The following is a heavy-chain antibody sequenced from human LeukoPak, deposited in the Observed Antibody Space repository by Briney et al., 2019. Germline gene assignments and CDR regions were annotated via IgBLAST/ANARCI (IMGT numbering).Heavy chain of an antibody. J-gene: IGHJ4*02. D-gene: IGHD3-10*01. CDR3: ARRSVRGVIRY. Sequence: SETLSLTCTVSGVSISSTTYYWAWIRQPPGKGLEWIGSIYKTGSTNYSPSLKSRVTISVDTSKNQFSLKLSSVTAADTAVYYCARRSVRGVIRYWGQGILVTVSS. CDR1: GVSISSTTYY. V-gene: IGHV4-39*07. CDR2: IYKTGST.